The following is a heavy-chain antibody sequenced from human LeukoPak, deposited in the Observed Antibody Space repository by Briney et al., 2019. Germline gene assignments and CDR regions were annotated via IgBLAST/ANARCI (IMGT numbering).Heavy chain of an antibody. V-gene: IGHV5-51*01. D-gene: IGHD1-26*01. Sequence: GESLKISCKGSGYSFTSSWIGCVRQMPGKRLEWMGIIYPGDSGTRYSPSFQGQVTISADKSISTAYLQWSSLKASDTAMYYCAIYSDTYYFDHWGQGTLVSVSS. J-gene: IGHJ4*02. CDR1: GYSFTSSW. CDR2: IYPGDSGT. CDR3: AIYSDTYYFDH.